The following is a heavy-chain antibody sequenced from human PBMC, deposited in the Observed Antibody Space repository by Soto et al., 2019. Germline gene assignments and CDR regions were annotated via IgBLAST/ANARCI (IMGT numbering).Heavy chain of an antibody. CDR3: ARDPRKESPYYYYYYGMDV. Sequence: GGSLRLSCAASGFTFSSYGMHWVRQAPGKGLEWVAVIWYDGSNKYYADSVKGRFTISRDNSKNALYLQMNSLRAEDTAVYYCARDPRKESPYYYYYYGMDVWGQGTTVTVS. V-gene: IGHV3-33*01. D-gene: IGHD3-10*01. J-gene: IGHJ6*02. CDR1: GFTFSSYG. CDR2: IWYDGSNK.